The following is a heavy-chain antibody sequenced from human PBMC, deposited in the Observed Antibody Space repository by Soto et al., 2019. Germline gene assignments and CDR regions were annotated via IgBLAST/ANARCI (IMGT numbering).Heavy chain of an antibody. CDR1: GGTLSNYA. CDR2: IIPIFGTS. V-gene: IGHV1-69*01. Sequence: QVQLVQSGAEVKKPGSSVKVSCKASGGTLSNYALSWVRQAPGQGLEWVGGIIPIFGTSNYAQKFQGRLTVTADESTSTAYMELRSLTSEDTAVYYCARGVRTGFYGMDVWGQGTTVTVSS. J-gene: IGHJ6*02. D-gene: IGHD3-10*01. CDR3: ARGVRTGFYGMDV.